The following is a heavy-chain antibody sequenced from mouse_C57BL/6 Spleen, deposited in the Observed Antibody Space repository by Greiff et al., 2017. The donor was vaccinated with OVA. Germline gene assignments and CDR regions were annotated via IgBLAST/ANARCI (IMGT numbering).Heavy chain of an antibody. CDR3: ARQTGSYWYFDV. D-gene: IGHD4-1*01. CDR2: IRNKANGYTT. V-gene: IGHV7-3*01. Sequence: EVQLVESGGGLVQPGGSLSLSCAASGFTFTDYYMSWVRQPPGKALEWLGFIRNKANGYTTEYSASVKGRFTISRGNSQSILYLQMNALRAEDSATYYCARQTGSYWYFDVWGTGTTVTVSS. CDR1: GFTFTDYY. J-gene: IGHJ1*03.